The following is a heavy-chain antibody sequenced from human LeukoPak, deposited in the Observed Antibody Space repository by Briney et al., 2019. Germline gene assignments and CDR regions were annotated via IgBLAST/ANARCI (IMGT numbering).Heavy chain of an antibody. J-gene: IGHJ4*02. D-gene: IGHD2-2*01. Sequence: GGSLRLSCAAPGFTFSSYAMSWVRQAPGKGLEWVSAISGSGGSTYYADSVKGRFTISRDNSKNTLYLQMNSLRAEDTAVYYCAKDYPALGYCTSTSCSFFDYWGQGTLVTVSS. CDR1: GFTFSSYA. CDR3: AKDYPALGYCTSTSCSFFDY. CDR2: ISGSGGST. V-gene: IGHV3-23*01.